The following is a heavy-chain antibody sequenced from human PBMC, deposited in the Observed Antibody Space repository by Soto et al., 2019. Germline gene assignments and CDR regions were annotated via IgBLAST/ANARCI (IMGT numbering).Heavy chain of an antibody. V-gene: IGHV1-69*12. CDR3: ASGVAATKYYYYYGMDV. Sequence: QVQLVQSGAEVKKPGSSVKVSCKASGGTFSSYAISWVRQAPGQGLEWMGGIIPIFGTANYAQKFQGRVTITADESTSTAYMELSSLRSEDTAVYYCASGVAATKYYYYYGMDVWGQGTTVTVSS. J-gene: IGHJ6*02. D-gene: IGHD2-15*01. CDR2: IIPIFGTA. CDR1: GGTFSSYA.